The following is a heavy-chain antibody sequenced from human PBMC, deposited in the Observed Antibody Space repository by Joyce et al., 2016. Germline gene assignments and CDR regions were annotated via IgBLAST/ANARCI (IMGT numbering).Heavy chain of an antibody. J-gene: IGHJ6*02. V-gene: IGHV4-61*02. Sequence: QVQLQESGPGLVKSSQTLSLTCSVSGGSIKTSNYYWSWIRQPAGKGLEWIGRVYTSGSTRYNPSLGSRVTIALDTSNNLFSLQMRSLTAADAAVYYCARGRGLNGDYGGVWGQGTTVTVSS. CDR2: VYTSGST. CDR1: GGSIKTSNYY. CDR3: ARGRGLNGDYGGV. D-gene: IGHD4-17*01.